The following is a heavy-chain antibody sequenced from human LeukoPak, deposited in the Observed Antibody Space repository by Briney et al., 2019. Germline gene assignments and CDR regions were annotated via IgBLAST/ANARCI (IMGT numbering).Heavy chain of an antibody. CDR1: GFTFSGYG. D-gene: IGHD1-26*01. CDR3: AKAASGSYYFDY. V-gene: IGHV3-30*18. CDR2: ISYDGSNK. J-gene: IGHJ4*02. Sequence: PGGSLRLSCAASGFTFSGYGMHWVRQAPGKGLEWVAVISYDGSNKYYADSVKGRFTISRDNSKNTLYLQMNSLRAEDTAVYYCAKAASGSYYFDYWGQGTLVTVSS.